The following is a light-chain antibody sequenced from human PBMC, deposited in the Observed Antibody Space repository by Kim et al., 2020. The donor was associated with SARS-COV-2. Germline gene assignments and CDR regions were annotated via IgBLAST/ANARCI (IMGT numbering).Light chain of an antibody. J-gene: IGLJ1*01. CDR2: RDN. V-gene: IGLV3-9*01. Sequence: VALGQAAKITCGGDNIGSKNVHWYQQKPGQAPVVVIYRDNDRPSEIPERFSGSNSGNTATLTISRAQAGDEADYYCQVWDSTSYVFGTGTKVTVL. CDR1: NIGSKN. CDR3: QVWDSTSYV.